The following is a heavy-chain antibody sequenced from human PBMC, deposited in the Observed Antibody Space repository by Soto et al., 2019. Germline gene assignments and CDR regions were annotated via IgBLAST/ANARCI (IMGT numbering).Heavy chain of an antibody. Sequence: QLQLQESGPGLVKPSETLSLTCTVSGGSISSSSYYWGWIRQPPGKGLEWIGSIYYSGSTYYNPSLKSRVTISVDTSKNQFSLKLSSVTAADTAVYYCARHVWATVEHHDAFDIWGQGTMVTVSS. CDR1: GGSISSSSYY. D-gene: IGHD4-17*01. CDR2: IYYSGST. CDR3: ARHVWATVEHHDAFDI. V-gene: IGHV4-39*01. J-gene: IGHJ3*02.